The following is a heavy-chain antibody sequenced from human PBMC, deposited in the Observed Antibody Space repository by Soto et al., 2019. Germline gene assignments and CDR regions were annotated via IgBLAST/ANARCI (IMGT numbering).Heavy chain of an antibody. CDR3: ARDRQFYDYVWGSYPDY. V-gene: IGHV1-69*04. D-gene: IGHD3-16*01. CDR1: GGTFSSYT. Sequence: SVKVSCKASGGTFSSYTISWVRQAPGQGLEWMGRIIPYLGITNYAQKFQGRVTMTADKSTSTAYMELRSLRSDDTAVYYCARDRQFYDYVWGSYPDYWGQGTLVTVSS. CDR2: IIPYLGIT. J-gene: IGHJ4*02.